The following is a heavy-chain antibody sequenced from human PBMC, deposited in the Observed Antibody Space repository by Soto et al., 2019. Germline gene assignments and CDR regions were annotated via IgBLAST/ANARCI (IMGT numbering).Heavy chain of an antibody. Sequence: ASVKVSCKASGYTFTNFGISWVRQAPGQGLEWMGWISAYNGNTNYAQNFQGRVTMTTDTSTSTAYMELRSLKASDTAMYYCARLQAAAGDNDLTFDYWGQGTLVTVSS. CDR1: GYTFTNFG. D-gene: IGHD6-13*01. CDR2: ISAYNGNT. J-gene: IGHJ4*02. CDR3: ARLQAAAGDNDLTFDY. V-gene: IGHV1-18*01.